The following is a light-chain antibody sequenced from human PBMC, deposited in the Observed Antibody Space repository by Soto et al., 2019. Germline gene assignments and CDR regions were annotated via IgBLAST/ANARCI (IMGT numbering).Light chain of an antibody. Sequence: EIVLTQSPGTLSLSPGERGTLSCRASQSVSSSYLAWYQQKPGQPPRLLIYGASSRATGIPDRFSGSGSGTDFTLTIRRLEPEDFAVYYCQQHGSSPRTFGQGTKVEIK. V-gene: IGKV3-20*01. J-gene: IGKJ1*01. CDR3: QQHGSSPRT. CDR1: QSVSSSY. CDR2: GAS.